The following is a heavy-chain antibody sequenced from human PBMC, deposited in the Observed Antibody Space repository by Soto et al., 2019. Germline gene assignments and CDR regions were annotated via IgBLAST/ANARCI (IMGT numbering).Heavy chain of an antibody. CDR1: GFTFSSYS. J-gene: IGHJ6*02. Sequence: EVQLVESGGGLVKPGGSLRLSCAASGFTFSSYSMNWVRQAPGKGLEWVSSISSDSNYIYYADSLKGRFTTSRDNAKNSLFLQMNSLRAEDTAVYYCVRVTTVVPPGMDVWGQGTTVTVSS. CDR2: ISSDSNYI. CDR3: VRVTTVVPPGMDV. D-gene: IGHD4-17*01. V-gene: IGHV3-21*02.